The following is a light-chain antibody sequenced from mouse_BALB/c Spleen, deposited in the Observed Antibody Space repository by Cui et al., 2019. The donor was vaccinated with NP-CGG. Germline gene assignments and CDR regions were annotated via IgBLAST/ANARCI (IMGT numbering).Light chain of an antibody. V-gene: IGLV1*01. CDR2: GTN. CDR1: TGAVTTSNY. J-gene: IGLJ1*01. CDR3: ALWYSNHWV. Sequence: HAVVTQGSALTTSPGETVTLTCRSSTGAVTTSNYANWVQEKPDHLFTGLIGGTNNRAPGVPARFSGPLIGDKAALTITGAQTEDEAIYFCALWYSNHWVFGGGTKLTVL.